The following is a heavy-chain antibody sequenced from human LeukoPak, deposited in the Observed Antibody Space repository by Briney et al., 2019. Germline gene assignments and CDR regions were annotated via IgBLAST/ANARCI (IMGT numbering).Heavy chain of an antibody. CDR2: ISSSSSTV. CDR1: GFTFSDYS. D-gene: IGHD3-10*01. CDR3: ARSRGVSDY. J-gene: IGHJ4*02. V-gene: IGHV3-48*02. Sequence: GGSLRLSCAASGFTFSDYSMNWVRQAPGKGLEWVSYISSSSSTVYYADSVKGRFTISRDNAKNSLYLQMNSLRDDDTAVYFCARSRGVSDYWGQGTLVTVSS.